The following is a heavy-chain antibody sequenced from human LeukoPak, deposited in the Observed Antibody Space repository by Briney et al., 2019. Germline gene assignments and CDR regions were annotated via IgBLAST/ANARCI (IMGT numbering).Heavy chain of an antibody. Sequence: SETLSLTCAVSGSSIRSGYYWGWIRQPPGKGLEWIGSIYHSGSTYYNPSLKSRVTTSVDTSKNQFSLKLSSVTAADTAVYYCARHSPQLQYFDYWGQGTLVTVSS. V-gene: IGHV4-38-2*01. CDR1: GSSIRSGYY. CDR3: ARHSPQLQYFDY. D-gene: IGHD2-2*01. CDR2: IYHSGST. J-gene: IGHJ4*02.